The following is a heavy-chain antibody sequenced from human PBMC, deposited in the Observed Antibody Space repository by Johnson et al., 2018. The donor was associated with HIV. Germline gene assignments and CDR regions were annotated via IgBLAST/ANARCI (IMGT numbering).Heavy chain of an antibody. CDR2: IISSGSTI. Sequence: QVQLVESGGGLVQPGRSLRLSCAASGFTFADYGMSWIRQAPGKGLEWISYIISSGSTIYYAASVKGRFTISRDNSKDTLYLQMSNLRAEDTAVFYCAKKGGLYSSSHDAFDIWGQGTMVIVSS. CDR3: AKKGGLYSSSHDAFDI. CDR1: GFTFADYG. J-gene: IGHJ3*02. V-gene: IGHV3-11*04. D-gene: IGHD6-6*01.